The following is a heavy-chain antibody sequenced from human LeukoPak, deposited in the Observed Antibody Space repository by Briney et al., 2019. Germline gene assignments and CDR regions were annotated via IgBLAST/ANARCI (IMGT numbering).Heavy chain of an antibody. D-gene: IGHD6-19*01. CDR3: AKEWAAVAADY. V-gene: IGHV3-30*02. Sequence: GGSLRLSCAGSGFTFSNSAMSWVRQAPGKGLEWVAFIRNDGSNKYYVDSVKGRFTISRDNSKNTLYLQMNSLRAEDTAVYYCAKEWAAVAADYWGQGTLVTVSS. J-gene: IGHJ4*02. CDR1: GFTFSNSA. CDR2: IRNDGSNK.